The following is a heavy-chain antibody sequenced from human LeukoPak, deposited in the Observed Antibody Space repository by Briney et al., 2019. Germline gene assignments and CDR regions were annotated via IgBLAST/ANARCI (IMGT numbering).Heavy chain of an antibody. CDR2: ISWNSGNI. J-gene: IGHJ3*02. CDR1: GFTFSSSA. Sequence: GGSLRLSCAASGFTFSSSAMHWVRQAPGKGLEWVSGISWNSGNIGYADSVKGRFTISRDNAKNSLYLQMNSLRAEDTALYYCAKDSGYDLGAFDIWGQGTMVTVSS. CDR3: AKDSGYDLGAFDI. V-gene: IGHV3-9*01. D-gene: IGHD5-12*01.